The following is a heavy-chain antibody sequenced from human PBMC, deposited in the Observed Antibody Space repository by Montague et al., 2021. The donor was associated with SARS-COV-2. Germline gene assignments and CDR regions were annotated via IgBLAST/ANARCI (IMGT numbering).Heavy chain of an antibody. Sequence: SLRLSCAASGFTFSHYWWHWVRQVPGKGLVWVSRLNPDGSRTTYXXSLKVLFTISRDNAKNTVYLQMSGLRVEDTAVYYCAGAPHCGGGSCFSFDYYGLDVWGQGTTVSVSS. D-gene: IGHD2-15*01. J-gene: IGHJ6*02. CDR1: GFTFSHYW. V-gene: IGHV3-74*03. CDR3: AGAPHCGGGSCFSFDYYGLDV. CDR2: LNPDGSRT.